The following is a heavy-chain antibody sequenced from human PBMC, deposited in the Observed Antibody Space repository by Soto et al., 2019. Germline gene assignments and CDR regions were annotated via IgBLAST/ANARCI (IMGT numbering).Heavy chain of an antibody. CDR2: IYYTGRT. CDR1: GASITSYY. J-gene: IGHJ5*02. D-gene: IGHD3-10*01. CDR3: ARDLTLGGFFDP. V-gene: IGHV4-59*01. Sequence: SETLSLTCTVSGASITSYYWTWIRQPPGKELEWIGYIYYTGRTNCNPSLKSRVTMSVDTSKNQFSLRLSSVTAADTAVYYCARDLTLGGFFDPWGQGTLVTVSS.